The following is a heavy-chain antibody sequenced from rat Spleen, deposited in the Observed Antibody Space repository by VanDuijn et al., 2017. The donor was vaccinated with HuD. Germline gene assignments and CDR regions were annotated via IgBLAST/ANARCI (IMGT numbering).Heavy chain of an antibody. CDR2: ISYDGSST. D-gene: IGHD5-1*01. CDR1: GFTFSSFP. Sequence: EVQLVESGGGLVQPGRSMKLSCAASGFTFSSFPMAWVRQAPKKGLEWVATISYDGSSTYYRDSVKGRFTISRDNAKSTLYLQMDSLRSEDTATYYCTTDRTGALMDAWGQGASVTVSS. CDR3: TTDRTGALMDA. V-gene: IGHV5-46*01. J-gene: IGHJ4*01.